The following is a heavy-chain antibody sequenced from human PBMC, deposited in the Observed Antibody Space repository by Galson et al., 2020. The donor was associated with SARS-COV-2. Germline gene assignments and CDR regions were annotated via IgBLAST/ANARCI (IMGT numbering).Heavy chain of an antibody. CDR2: INPNSGGT. J-gene: IGHJ4*02. D-gene: IGHD5-12*01. CDR1: GYTFTGYQ. CDR3: GTGPSIVTTKY. Sequence: ASVKVSCKASGYTFTGYQIHWVRQAPGQGLEYMGWINPNSGGTNYAQKFQGRVTMTRDTSISTAYMELSSLRSDDTAMYYCGTGPSIVTTKYWGQGTLVTVSS. V-gene: IGHV1-2*02.